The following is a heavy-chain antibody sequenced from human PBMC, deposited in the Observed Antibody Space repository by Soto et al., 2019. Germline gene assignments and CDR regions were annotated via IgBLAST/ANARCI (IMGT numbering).Heavy chain of an antibody. D-gene: IGHD3-3*01. CDR2: INPSGGST. V-gene: IGHV1-46*01. CDR1: GYTFTSYY. Sequence: QVQLVQSGAEVKKPGASVKVSCKASGYTFTSYYMHWVRQAPGQGLEWMGIINPSGGSTSYAQKFRGRVTRTRDTPTSTVYRGVSSWRSEDTALYYCGRGAGGRITFLGVSTGRNCSAPGGQGPLVTVSS. CDR3: GRGAGGRITFLGVSTGRNCSAP. J-gene: IGHJ5*02.